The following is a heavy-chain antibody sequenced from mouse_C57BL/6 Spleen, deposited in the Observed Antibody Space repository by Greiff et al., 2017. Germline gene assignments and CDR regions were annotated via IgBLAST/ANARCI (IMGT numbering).Heavy chain of an antibody. Sequence: EVKLVESGGGLVKPGGSLKLSCAASGFTFSDYGMHWVRQAPEKGLEWVAYISSGSSTIYYADTVKGRFTISRDTAKNTLFLQRTSLRSEDTAMYYCARSFITTVPYAMDYWGQGTSVTVSS. CDR3: ARSFITTVPYAMDY. J-gene: IGHJ4*01. CDR2: ISSGSSTI. D-gene: IGHD1-1*01. CDR1: GFTFSDYG. V-gene: IGHV5-17*01.